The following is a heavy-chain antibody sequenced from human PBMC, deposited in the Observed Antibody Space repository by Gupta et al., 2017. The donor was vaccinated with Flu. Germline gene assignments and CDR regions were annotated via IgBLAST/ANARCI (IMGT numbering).Heavy chain of an antibody. V-gene: IGHV4-59*08. Sequence: QVQLAESGPGLVKPSETLFLTCTVSGGSITNYHLSWVRQPPGKGLEWIGYFHSSGSTSYNPSLKSRVSISSDGPKNQFSLKLSSVTAADTAVYYCARSESGNDSGDYWGQGALVTVSS. CDR1: GGSITNYH. D-gene: IGHD5-12*01. J-gene: IGHJ4*02. CDR2: FHSSGST. CDR3: ARSESGNDSGDY.